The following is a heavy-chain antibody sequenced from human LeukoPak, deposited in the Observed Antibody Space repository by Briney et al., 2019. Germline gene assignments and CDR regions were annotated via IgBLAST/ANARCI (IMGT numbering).Heavy chain of an antibody. CDR2: ISSSSSYI. V-gene: IGHV3-21*01. D-gene: IGHD3/OR15-3a*01. CDR3: ARDGLKQLFGYYYYMDV. CDR1: GFTFSSYS. J-gene: IGHJ6*03. Sequence: GGSLRLSCAASGFTFSSYSMNWVRQAPGKGLEWVSSISSSSSYIYYADSVKGRFTISRDNAENSLYLQMNSLRAEDTAVYYCARDGLKQLFGYYYYMDVWGKGTTVTVSS.